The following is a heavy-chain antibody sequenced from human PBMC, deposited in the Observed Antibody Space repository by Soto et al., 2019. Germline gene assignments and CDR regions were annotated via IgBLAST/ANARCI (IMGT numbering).Heavy chain of an antibody. CDR1: GFTFSSYS. CDR2: ISSSSSYI. D-gene: IGHD5-12*01. V-gene: IGHV3-21*01. Sequence: WGSLRVSCASSGFTFSSYSMNWVRQAPGKGLEWVSSISSSSSYIYYADSVKGRFTISIDNAKNSLYLQMNSLRAEDTAVYYCASLVATGYWGQGTLVTVSS. J-gene: IGHJ4*02. CDR3: ASLVATGY.